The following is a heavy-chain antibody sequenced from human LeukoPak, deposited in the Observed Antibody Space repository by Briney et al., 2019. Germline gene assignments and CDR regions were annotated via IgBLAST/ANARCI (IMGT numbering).Heavy chain of an antibody. D-gene: IGHD2-15*01. J-gene: IGHJ5*02. V-gene: IGHV4-39*02. CDR3: ARVSCSGGACPFGSWFDP. Sequence: SDTLSLTCTVSGGSITSGSYYWGWIRQPPGKGLEWIGSIYYSGSTYYNPSLKSRVTISVDTSNKLFSLKLSSVTAADTAVYYCARVSCSGGACPFGSWFDPWGQGTLVTVST. CDR1: GGSITSGSYY. CDR2: IYYSGST.